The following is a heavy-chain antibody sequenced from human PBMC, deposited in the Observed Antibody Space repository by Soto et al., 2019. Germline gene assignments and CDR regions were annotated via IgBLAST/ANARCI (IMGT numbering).Heavy chain of an antibody. V-gene: IGHV4-59*05. CDR1: GGSISSYY. J-gene: IGHJ4*01. Sequence: SETLSLTCTVSGGSISSYYWSWTRQPPGKGLEWIGSIYYSGSTYYNPSLKSRVTISVDTSKNQFSLKLSSVTAADTAVFYCARHPRGGYSRGWFDYWGHGSLVTVSS. CDR2: IYYSGST. CDR3: ARHPRGGYSRGWFDY. D-gene: IGHD6-19*01.